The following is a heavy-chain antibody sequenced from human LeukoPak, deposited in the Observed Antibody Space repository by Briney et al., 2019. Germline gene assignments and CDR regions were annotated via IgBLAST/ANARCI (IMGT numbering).Heavy chain of an antibody. CDR2: IRYDGSNK. J-gene: IGHJ6*03. CDR1: GFTFSSFA. Sequence: GGSLRLSCAASGFTFSSFAMHWVRQAPGKGLEWMAFIRYDGSNKYYADSVKGRFTISRDNSKTTLYLQLDSLRAEDTAVYYSANVLEYLRKPCYYMDVWGKGTTVTVSS. CDR3: ANVLEYLRKPCYYMDV. V-gene: IGHV3-30*02. D-gene: IGHD3-3*01.